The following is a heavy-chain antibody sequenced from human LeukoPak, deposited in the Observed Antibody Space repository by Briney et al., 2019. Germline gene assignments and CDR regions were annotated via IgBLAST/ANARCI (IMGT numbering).Heavy chain of an antibody. D-gene: IGHD6-13*01. V-gene: IGHV2-5*01. Sequence: EPGTTLVKPTQTLLLTCTFSGFSLSTNGVGVAWIRQPPGKALEWLAVIYWNDNNRYSPSVKSRLTITKDTSKNQVVLTMTNMDPVDTATYYCAHFFSAAGYFDYWGQGTLVTVSS. CDR2: IYWNDNN. CDR1: GFSLSTNGVG. CDR3: AHFFSAAGYFDY. J-gene: IGHJ4*02.